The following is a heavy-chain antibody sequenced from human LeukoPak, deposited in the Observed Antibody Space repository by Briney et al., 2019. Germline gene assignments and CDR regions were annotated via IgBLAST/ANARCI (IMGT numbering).Heavy chain of an antibody. V-gene: IGHV3-30*18. CDR2: ISYDGSNK. CDR3: AKEMGRS. Sequence: RRSLRLSCAASGFTFSSYGMHWVRQAPGKGLEWVAVISYDGSNKYYADSVKGRFTISRDNSKNTLYLQMNSLRAEDTAVYYCAKEMGRSWGQGTLVTVSS. D-gene: IGHD5-24*01. J-gene: IGHJ4*02. CDR1: GFTFSSYG.